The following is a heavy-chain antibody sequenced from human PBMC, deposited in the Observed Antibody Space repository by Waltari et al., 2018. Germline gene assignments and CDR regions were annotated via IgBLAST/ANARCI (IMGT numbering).Heavy chain of an antibody. J-gene: IGHJ4*02. CDR3: ARDPLSGSFSWAFDY. Sequence: QVQLQESGPGLVKPSETLSLTCTVPGGSISSYYWSWIRQPAGKGLEWIGRIYTSGSTNYNPSLKSRVTMSVDTSKNQFSLKLSSVTAADTAVYYCARDPLSGSFSWAFDYWGQGTLVTVSS. CDR2: IYTSGST. D-gene: IGHD1-26*01. CDR1: GGSISSYY. V-gene: IGHV4-4*07.